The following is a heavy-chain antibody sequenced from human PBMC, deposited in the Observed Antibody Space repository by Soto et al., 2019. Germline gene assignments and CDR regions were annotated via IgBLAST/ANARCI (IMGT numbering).Heavy chain of an antibody. J-gene: IGHJ5*02. Sequence: ASVKVSCKASGYTFTGYYMHWVRQAPGQGLEWMGWINPNSGGTNYAQKFQGRVTMTRDTSISTAYMELSRLRSDDTAVYYCARDYDSSSPRFGWFDPWGQGTLVIVSS. D-gene: IGHD6-6*01. CDR1: GYTFTGYY. CDR2: INPNSGGT. CDR3: ARDYDSSSPRFGWFDP. V-gene: IGHV1-2*02.